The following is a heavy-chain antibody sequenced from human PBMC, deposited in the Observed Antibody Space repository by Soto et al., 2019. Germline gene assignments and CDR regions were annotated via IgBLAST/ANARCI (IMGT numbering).Heavy chain of an antibody. J-gene: IGHJ6*02. CDR3: ARRDQMAYYYGMEV. Sequence: EVQLVESGGGLVQPGGSLRLSCAASAFTFSSYWRNWVRQAPGKGPVWVSRINSDGSITGYADSVKGRFTISRDNAKNTLYLQMNMLNAEDTAVYYCARRDQMAYYYGMEVWGQGTTVTLSS. V-gene: IGHV3-74*01. CDR1: AFTFSSYW. CDR2: INSDGSIT. D-gene: IGHD2-21*01.